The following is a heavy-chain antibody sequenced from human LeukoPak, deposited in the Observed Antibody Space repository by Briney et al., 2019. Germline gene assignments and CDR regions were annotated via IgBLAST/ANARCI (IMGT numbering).Heavy chain of an antibody. J-gene: IGHJ4*02. CDR3: ARDWVGATTHFNFDY. D-gene: IGHD1-26*01. Sequence: ASVKVSCKASGYTFTSYYMHWVRQAPGQGLEWMGIINPSGGSTSYAQKFQGRVTMTRDTSTSTVYMELSSLRSEDTAVYYCARDWVGATTHFNFDYWGQGTLVTVSS. CDR1: GYTFTSYY. V-gene: IGHV1-46*01. CDR2: INPSGGST.